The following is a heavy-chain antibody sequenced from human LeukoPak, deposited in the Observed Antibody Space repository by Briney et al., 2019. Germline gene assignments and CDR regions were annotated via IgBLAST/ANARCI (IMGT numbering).Heavy chain of an antibody. D-gene: IGHD7-27*01. CDR3: ARGSGRYYYYGVDV. Sequence: SETLSLTCTVSGGSIRSSYWSWTRQPPGKGLEWIGHIYYSGTTSGSTNYNPSLKSRVTISVDTSKNQFSLRVRSVTAADTAVYYCARGSGRYYYYGVDVWGQGTTVTVSS. CDR2: IYYSGTTSGST. J-gene: IGHJ6*02. CDR1: GGSIRSSY. V-gene: IGHV4-59*01.